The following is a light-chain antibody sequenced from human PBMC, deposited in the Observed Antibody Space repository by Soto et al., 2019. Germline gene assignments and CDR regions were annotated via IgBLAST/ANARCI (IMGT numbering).Light chain of an antibody. CDR2: DVD. V-gene: IGLV2-23*02. CDR3: CSYVGSSTLA. CDR1: SSDIGSYNL. J-gene: IGLJ2*01. Sequence: QSALTQPASVSGSPGQSVTISCTGTSSDIGSYNLVSWYQQHPGKVPKLMIYDVDKRPSGISDRFSGSKSGNTASLTISGLQAEDEADYYCCSYVGSSTLAFGGGTKLTV.